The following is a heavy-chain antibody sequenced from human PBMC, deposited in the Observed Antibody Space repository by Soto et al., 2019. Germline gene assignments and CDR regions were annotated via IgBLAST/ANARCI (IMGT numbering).Heavy chain of an antibody. J-gene: IGHJ4*02. D-gene: IGHD3-10*01. CDR1: GGTFSPYT. Sequence: QVQLVQSGAEVKKPGSSVKVSCKASGGTFSPYTINWVRQAPGQGLEWMGRIIPFHGVTNYAQKFQARFTINADKSTSTAYMELSGLRFEDTAMYYCTRDWEITVSTWSFGGFWGRGTLVTVSS. V-gene: IGHV1-69*08. CDR2: IIPFHGVT. CDR3: TRDWEITVSTWSFGGF.